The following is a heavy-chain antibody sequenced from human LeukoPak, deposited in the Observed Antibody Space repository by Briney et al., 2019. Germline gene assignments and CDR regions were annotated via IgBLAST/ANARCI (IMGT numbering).Heavy chain of an antibody. CDR2: IYYSGSS. CDR1: GVSISSGGYY. Sequence: TSETLSLTCTVSGVSISSGGYYWSWIRQHPGKGLEWIGYIYYSGSSYYNPSLKSRIAISVDTSKNQFSLELSSVTAADTAVYYCASQAATTEEPLDFWGQGTLVTVSS. CDR3: ASQAATTEEPLDF. D-gene: IGHD6-25*01. J-gene: IGHJ4*02. V-gene: IGHV4-31*03.